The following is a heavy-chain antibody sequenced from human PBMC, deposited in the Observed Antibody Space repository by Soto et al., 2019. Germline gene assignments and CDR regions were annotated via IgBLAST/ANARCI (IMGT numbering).Heavy chain of an antibody. Sequence: SETLSLTCAVYCGSFSGYYWSWIRQPPGKGLEWIAEIDHSGSTNYNPSLQSRVNISVDTSKNQFSLSLSTVTAADKAVYYCARFGGGGTLTAAAGRFASWGQGTLVTVSS. CDR3: ARFGGGGTLTAAAGRFAS. V-gene: IGHV4-34*01. J-gene: IGHJ4*02. D-gene: IGHD6-13*01. CDR2: IDHSGST. CDR1: CGSFSGYY.